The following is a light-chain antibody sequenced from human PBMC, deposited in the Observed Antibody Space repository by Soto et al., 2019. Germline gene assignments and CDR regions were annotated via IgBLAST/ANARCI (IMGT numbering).Light chain of an antibody. Sequence: QSVLTQPPSVSGSPGQAVTISCTGTTSDVGGYNYVSWYQQHPGKAPKLMIYDVNKRPSGVPDRFSGSKSGNTASLTVSGLQAEDEADYFCCSYAGNYIFYVFGSGTKVNVL. CDR3: CSYAGNYIFYV. J-gene: IGLJ1*01. CDR1: TSDVGGYNY. CDR2: DVN. V-gene: IGLV2-11*01.